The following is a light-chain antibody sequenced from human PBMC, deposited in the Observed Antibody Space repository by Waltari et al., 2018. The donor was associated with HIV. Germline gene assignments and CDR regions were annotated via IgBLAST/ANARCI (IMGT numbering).Light chain of an antibody. V-gene: IGLV1-40*01. CDR1: SSNIGAGYD. CDR3: QSYDSSLSGSDVV. CDR2: GNS. Sequence: QRVTISCTGSSSNIGAGYDVHWYQQLPGTAPKLLIYGNSNRPSGVPYRFSGSKSGTSASLAITGLQAEDEADYYCQSYDSSLSGSDVVFGGGTELTVL. J-gene: IGLJ2*01.